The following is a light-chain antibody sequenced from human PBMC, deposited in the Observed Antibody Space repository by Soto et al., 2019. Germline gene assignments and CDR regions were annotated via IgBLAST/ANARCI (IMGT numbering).Light chain of an antibody. V-gene: IGKV3-20*01. J-gene: IGKJ3*01. Sequence: EIVLTQSPGTLSLSPGERAILSCRASQSVSSSYLAWYQQRPGQAPRLLIYGASSRATGIPDRFSGSASGTDFTLTISRLEPEDFAVYYCQQYGRSPFTFGPGTKVDIK. CDR1: QSVSSSY. CDR2: GAS. CDR3: QQYGRSPFT.